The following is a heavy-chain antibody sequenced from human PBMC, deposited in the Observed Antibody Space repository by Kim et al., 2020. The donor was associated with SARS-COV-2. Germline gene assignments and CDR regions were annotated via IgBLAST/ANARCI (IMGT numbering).Heavy chain of an antibody. CDR3: GRGDFYAMDV. J-gene: IGHJ6*02. CDR1: EFTLSNYW. CDR2: INGDGSST. Sequence: GGSLRLSCVGSEFTLSNYWIHWVRQAPGKGLVWVSRINGDGSSTRYADSVKGRFTISRDNAKNTLYLQMNSLRAEDTAVYYCGRGDFYAMDVWGQGTTVTVSS. V-gene: IGHV3-74*01.